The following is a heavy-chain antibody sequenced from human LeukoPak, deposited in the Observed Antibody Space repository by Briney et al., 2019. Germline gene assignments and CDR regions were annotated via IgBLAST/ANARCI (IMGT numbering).Heavy chain of an antibody. V-gene: IGHV1-46*04. J-gene: IGHJ5*02. CDR1: GYTFRNYY. D-gene: IGHD3-9*01. Sequence: ASVKVSCKASGYTFRNYYMHWVRQAPGQGLEWMGIINPNGGSTTYAQKLRGRVTMTRDMSTTTFYMELSSLRSDDTAVYYCAREKYFQVSSDHWGQGTLVIVSS. CDR3: AREKYFQVSSDH. CDR2: INPNGGST.